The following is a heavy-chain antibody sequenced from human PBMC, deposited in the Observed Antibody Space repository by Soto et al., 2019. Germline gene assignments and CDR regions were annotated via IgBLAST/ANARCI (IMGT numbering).Heavy chain of an antibody. CDR2: IGTAGDT. CDR1: GFTFSSYD. D-gene: IGHD6-19*01. V-gene: IGHV3-13*01. CDR3: ARALAVAGIVNY. Sequence: LRLSCAASGFTFSSYDMHWVRQATGKGLEWVSAIGTAGDTYYPGSVKGRFTISRENAKNSLYLQMNSLRAGDTAVYYCARALAVAGIVNYWGQGTLVTVSS. J-gene: IGHJ4*02.